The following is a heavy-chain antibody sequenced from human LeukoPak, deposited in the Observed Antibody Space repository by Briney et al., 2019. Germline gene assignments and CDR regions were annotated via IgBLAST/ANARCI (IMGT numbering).Heavy chain of an antibody. CDR3: ANLGPPGRDHYLES. CDR1: GFTFNTYT. Sequence: GGSLRLSCAASGFTFNTYTMNWVRQAPGKGPEWVANINQVGSSKYFVDSVKGRFIISRDSAKNSLYLQMNSLRDEDTAVYYCANLGPPGRDHYLESWGQGTLVTVSS. CDR2: INQVGSSK. D-gene: IGHD5-24*01. V-gene: IGHV3-7*01. J-gene: IGHJ4*02.